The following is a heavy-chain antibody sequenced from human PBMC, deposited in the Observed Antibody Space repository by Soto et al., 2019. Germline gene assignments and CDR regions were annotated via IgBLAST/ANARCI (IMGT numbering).Heavy chain of an antibody. Sequence: GGSLSLSFAASGFTFSSYIMNLVRQAPGKGLEWVSSVSNNNNYIYYADSLKGRFTMSSDNAKNSLDLQMNSLRAEDTAVYYCVRGRGYSYGYFDYWGQGTLVTVSS. CDR1: GFTFSSYI. J-gene: IGHJ4*02. CDR2: VSNNNNYI. V-gene: IGHV3-21*01. CDR3: VRGRGYSYGYFDY. D-gene: IGHD5-18*01.